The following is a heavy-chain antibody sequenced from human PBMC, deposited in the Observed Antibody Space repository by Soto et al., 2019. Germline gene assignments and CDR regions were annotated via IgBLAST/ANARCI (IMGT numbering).Heavy chain of an antibody. Sequence: PGGSLRLSCAASGFTFTNSAMTWVRQAPGKGLQWVSTSSGSGGYTYYADSVKGRFTISRDNSKNTLYLQMNSLRAEDTAVYYCAKGDLVLRTNPLRAYYYYYMDVWGKGTTVTVSS. V-gene: IGHV3-23*01. D-gene: IGHD2-8*01. CDR2: SSGSGGYT. J-gene: IGHJ6*03. CDR1: GFTFTNSA. CDR3: AKGDLVLRTNPLRAYYYYYMDV.